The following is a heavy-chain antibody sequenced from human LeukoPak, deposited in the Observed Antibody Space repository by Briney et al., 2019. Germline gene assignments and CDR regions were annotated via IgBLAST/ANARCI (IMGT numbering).Heavy chain of an antibody. CDR2: INGDNGKT. J-gene: IGHJ5*02. V-gene: IGHV1-3*01. CDR1: GYTFTTYA. Sequence: ASVKASCKASGYTFTTYAMHWVRQAPGQRLEWMGWINGDNGKTKYSQKFQGRITITRDTSAYTAYMELRSLSSADTAVYFCARAPYDILTGYSLNWFDPWGQGPLVTVSS. D-gene: IGHD3-9*01. CDR3: ARAPYDILTGYSLNWFDP.